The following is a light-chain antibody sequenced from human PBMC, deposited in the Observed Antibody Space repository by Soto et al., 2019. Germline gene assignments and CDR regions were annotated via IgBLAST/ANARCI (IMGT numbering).Light chain of an antibody. V-gene: IGKV1-5*01. Sequence: GDRVTITCRASQSISSWLAWYQQKPGKAPNLLIYDASSLASGVPSRFSGGGSGTEFTLTISSLQPDDFATYYCQQYDSSSPTFGQGTKVEIK. CDR1: QSISSW. CDR3: QQYDSSSPT. CDR2: DAS. J-gene: IGKJ1*01.